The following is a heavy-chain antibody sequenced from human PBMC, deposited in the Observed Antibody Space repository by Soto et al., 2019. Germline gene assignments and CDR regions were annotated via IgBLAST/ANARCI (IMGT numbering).Heavy chain of an antibody. Sequence: GGSLRLSCAASGFTFSSYAMSWVRQAPGKGLEWVSAISGSGGSTYYADSVKGRFTIPRDNSKNTLYLQMNSLRAEDTAVYYCGGAYSYGYVGDYFDYWGQGTLVTVSS. J-gene: IGHJ4*02. CDR1: GFTFSSYA. V-gene: IGHV3-23*01. CDR3: GGAYSYGYVGDYFDY. CDR2: ISGSGGST. D-gene: IGHD5-18*01.